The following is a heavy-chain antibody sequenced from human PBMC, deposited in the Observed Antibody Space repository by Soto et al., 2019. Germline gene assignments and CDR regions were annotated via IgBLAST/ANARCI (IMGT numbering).Heavy chain of an antibody. CDR1: GFTFSSYA. J-gene: IGHJ4*02. D-gene: IGHD6-6*01. CDR2: ISGSDDST. Sequence: EVQLLESGGGLVQPVESLRLSCAASGFTFSSYAMSWARQAPGKGLEWVSAISGSDDSTNYADSVKGRFTISRDNSKNTLYLQMNSLRAEDTAVYYWAKRSSSSTFDYWGQGTLVTVSS. V-gene: IGHV3-23*01. CDR3: AKRSSSSTFDY.